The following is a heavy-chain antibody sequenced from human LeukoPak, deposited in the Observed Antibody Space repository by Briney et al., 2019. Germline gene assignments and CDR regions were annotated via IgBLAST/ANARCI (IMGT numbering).Heavy chain of an antibody. CDR1: GFTFSSYG. D-gene: IGHD5-12*01. CDR2: ISGSGGST. CDR3: ARVGYTGWNLDE. J-gene: IGHJ4*02. Sequence: GGSLRLSCAASGFTFSSYGMSWVRQAPGKGLEWVSAISGSGGSTYYADSVKGRFTISRDNSKNTLYLQMNSLRAEDTAVYYCARVGYTGWNLDEWGQGTLVTVSS. V-gene: IGHV3-23*01.